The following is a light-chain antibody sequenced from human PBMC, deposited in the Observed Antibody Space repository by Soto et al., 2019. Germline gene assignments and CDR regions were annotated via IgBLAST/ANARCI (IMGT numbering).Light chain of an antibody. Sequence: EIVMTQSPATLSVSPGERATLSSRASQSVSNNLAWYQQKPGQAPRLLIYGASTRATGIPARFSGSGSGTEFTLTISSLQSEDFAVYYCQQYNNWPPTFGQGTKVEIK. CDR3: QQYNNWPPT. J-gene: IGKJ1*01. CDR1: QSVSNN. CDR2: GAS. V-gene: IGKV3-15*01.